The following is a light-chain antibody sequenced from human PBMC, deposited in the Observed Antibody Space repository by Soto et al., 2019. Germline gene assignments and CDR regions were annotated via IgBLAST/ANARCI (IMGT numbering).Light chain of an antibody. CDR3: GTWDGSLSGVV. CDR2: DNS. Sequence: QSVLTQPPSVSAAPGQMVTISCSGSTSNIGNNYVFWHQQLPGTAPKLLIYDNSKRPSGIPDRFSGSKSGTSATLGITGLQTGDEADYYCGTWDGSLSGVVFGGGTKLTVL. V-gene: IGLV1-51*01. CDR1: TSNIGNNY. J-gene: IGLJ2*01.